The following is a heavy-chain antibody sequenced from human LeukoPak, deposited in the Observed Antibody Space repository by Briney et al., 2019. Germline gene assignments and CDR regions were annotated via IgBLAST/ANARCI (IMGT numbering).Heavy chain of an antibody. CDR1: GFTFDDYA. V-gene: IGHV3-9*01. CDR2: INWNSDSI. CDR3: ARDHSNDFDY. D-gene: IGHD5-18*01. Sequence: GGSLRLSCAVSGFTFDDYAMHWVRQVPGKGLEWVSGINWNSDSIGYADSVKGRFTTSRDNAKNSLYLQMNSLRAEDTAVYYCARDHSNDFDYWGQGTLVTVSS. J-gene: IGHJ4*02.